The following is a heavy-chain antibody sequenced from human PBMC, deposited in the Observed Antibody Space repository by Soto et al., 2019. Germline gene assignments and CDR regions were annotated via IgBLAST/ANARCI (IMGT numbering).Heavy chain of an antibody. CDR1: GYTFTNYA. Sequence: QVQLVQSGAEVKKPGASVKVSCKASGYTFTNYAIHWVRQAPGQRLEWMGWINAGSGNTKYSQRFEGRVSITRDTSASTAYMEVSSLTSEDTAVYYCACEQQLATFQHWGRGTLVTVSS. J-gene: IGHJ1*01. CDR2: INAGSGNT. CDR3: ACEQQLATFQH. V-gene: IGHV1-3*01. D-gene: IGHD6-13*01.